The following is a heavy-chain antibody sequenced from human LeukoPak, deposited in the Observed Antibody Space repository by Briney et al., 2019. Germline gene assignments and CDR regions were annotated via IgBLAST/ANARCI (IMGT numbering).Heavy chain of an antibody. J-gene: IGHJ4*02. Sequence: SETLSLTCTVSGGPISSYYWSWIWQPPGKGLEWIGYIYYSGSTNHNPSLQSRVTISVDTSKNQFSLKLSSVTAADTAVYYCASSRSSGWYDYWGQGALVTVSS. CDR2: IYYSGST. CDR1: GGPISSYY. CDR3: ASSRSSGWYDY. V-gene: IGHV4-59*01. D-gene: IGHD6-19*01.